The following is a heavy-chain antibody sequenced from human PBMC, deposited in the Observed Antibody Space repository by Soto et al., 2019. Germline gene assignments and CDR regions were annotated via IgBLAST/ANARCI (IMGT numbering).Heavy chain of an antibody. J-gene: IGHJ3*01. CDR2: VSGSSSYI. Sequence: NPGGSLRLSXEGSGFNFRNFNMIWVRQAPGKGLEWVSSVSGSSSYIYYADSVKGRFTVSRDNANNLVFLQMNGLRPEDTAMYYCARDLRGHYGPWGQGTMVTVSS. CDR3: ARDLRGHYGP. D-gene: IGHD4-17*01. CDR1: GFNFRNFN. V-gene: IGHV3-21*06.